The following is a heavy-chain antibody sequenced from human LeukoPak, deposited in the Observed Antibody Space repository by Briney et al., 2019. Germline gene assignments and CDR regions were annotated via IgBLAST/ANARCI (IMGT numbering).Heavy chain of an antibody. CDR2: ISSSGTYI. Sequence: PGGSLRLSCAASGFTFITYSMNWVRQAPGKGLEWVSSISSSGTYIYYADSVKGRFTISRDNANNSLYLQMNSLRAEDTAVYYCARGWYGSGSYSDYWGQGTLDTVSS. D-gene: IGHD3-10*01. CDR1: GFTFITYS. J-gene: IGHJ4*02. CDR3: ARGWYGSGSYSDY. V-gene: IGHV3-21*01.